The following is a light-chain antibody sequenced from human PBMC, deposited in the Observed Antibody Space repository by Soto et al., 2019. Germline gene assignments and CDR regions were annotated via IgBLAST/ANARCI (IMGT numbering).Light chain of an antibody. J-gene: IGKJ1*01. CDR2: GAS. CDR1: QSVSTNY. Sequence: EIVLTQSPGTLSLSPGERPTLSCRASQSVSTNYLAWYQQQPGQAPRLLIYGASSRATGTPDRFSGSGSGKDFTLTIRRLEPEHFAVYYCQQYGRSPWTFGERTKVEIK. V-gene: IGKV3-20*01. CDR3: QQYGRSPWT.